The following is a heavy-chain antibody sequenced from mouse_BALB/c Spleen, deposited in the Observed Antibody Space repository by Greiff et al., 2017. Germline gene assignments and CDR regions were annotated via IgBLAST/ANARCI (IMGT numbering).Heavy chain of an antibody. CDR1: GFTFSSFG. J-gene: IGHJ2*01. CDR2: ISSGSSTI. Sequence: EVMLVESGGGLVQPGGSRKLSCAASGFTFSSFGMHWVRQAPEKGLEWVAYISSGSSTIYYADTVKGRFTISRDNPKNTLFLQMTSLRSEDTAMYYCARNGYLDYWGQGTTLTVSS. V-gene: IGHV5-17*02. D-gene: IGHD1-1*02. CDR3: ARNGYLDY.